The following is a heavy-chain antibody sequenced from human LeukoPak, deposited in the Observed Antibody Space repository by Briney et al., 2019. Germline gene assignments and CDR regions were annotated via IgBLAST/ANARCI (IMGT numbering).Heavy chain of an antibody. D-gene: IGHD3-3*01. CDR1: DGSISSYY. V-gene: IGHV4-59*01. CDR3: ARVVTTFGVISYFDW. Sequence: SETLSLTCTVSDGSISSYYWTWIRQPPGKGLEWVGYIYFSGATNYNPSLKSRVTISRDTSKNQVSLKLSSVTAADTAVYFCARVVTTFGVISYFDWWGQGTLVTVSS. CDR2: IYFSGAT. J-gene: IGHJ4*02.